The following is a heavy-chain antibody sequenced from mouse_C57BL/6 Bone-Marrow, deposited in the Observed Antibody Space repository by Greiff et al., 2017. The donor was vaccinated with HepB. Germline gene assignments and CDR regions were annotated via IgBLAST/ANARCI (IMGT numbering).Heavy chain of an antibody. J-gene: IGHJ4*01. V-gene: IGHV1-19*01. CDR1: GYTFTDYY. D-gene: IGHD1-1*01. Sequence: EVQLQQSGPVLVKPGASVKMSCKASGYTFTDYYMNWVKQSHGKSLEWIGVINPYNGGTSYNQKFKGKATLTVDKSSSTAYMELNSLTSEDSAVYYCARLLDYYGSSHYAMDYWGQGTSVTVSS. CDR3: ARLLDYYGSSHYAMDY. CDR2: INPYNGGT.